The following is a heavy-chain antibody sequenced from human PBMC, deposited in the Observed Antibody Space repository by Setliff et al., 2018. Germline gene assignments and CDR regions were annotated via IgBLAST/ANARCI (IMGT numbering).Heavy chain of an antibody. V-gene: IGHV4-4*02. CDR1: GFTFSSYW. Sequence: PGGSLRLSCAASGFTFSSYWMSWVRQAPGKGLEWIGEIYHSGTTNYNPSLKSRVTMSVDKSRNQFSLRLTSVTAADTAIYYCTRAYSGSHDYWGQGTLVTAPQ. CDR3: TRAYSGSHDY. D-gene: IGHD1-26*01. CDR2: IYHSGTT. J-gene: IGHJ4*02.